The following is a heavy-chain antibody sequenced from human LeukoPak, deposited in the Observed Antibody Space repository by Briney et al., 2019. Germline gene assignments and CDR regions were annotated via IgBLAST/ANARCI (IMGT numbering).Heavy chain of an antibody. CDR3: ARDRDYGDYEDPSFADY. V-gene: IGHV3-21*01. CDR1: GFTFNSYT. Sequence: AGGSLRLSCAASGFTFNSYTMNWVRQAPGKGLEWVSSISSSSSYIYYADSVKGRLTISRDNAKNSLYLQMHSLRAEDTAVYYCARDRDYGDYEDPSFADYWAQGTLVTVSS. CDR2: ISSSSSYI. D-gene: IGHD4-17*01. J-gene: IGHJ4*02.